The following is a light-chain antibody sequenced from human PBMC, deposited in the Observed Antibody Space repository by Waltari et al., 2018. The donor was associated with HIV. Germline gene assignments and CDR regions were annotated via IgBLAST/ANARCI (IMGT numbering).Light chain of an antibody. J-gene: IGLJ7*01. Sequence: QSALTQPASVSGSPGQSITISCTGTSSDVGSYNLFSWYQLHPGKAPKLMIYEVSKRPSGVSSRLSGSKYRHTAPLTISGLQAEDEADYYCCSYAGSSTDAVFGGGTQLTVL. V-gene: IGLV2-23*02. CDR3: CSYAGSSTDAV. CDR2: EVS. CDR1: SSDVGSYNL.